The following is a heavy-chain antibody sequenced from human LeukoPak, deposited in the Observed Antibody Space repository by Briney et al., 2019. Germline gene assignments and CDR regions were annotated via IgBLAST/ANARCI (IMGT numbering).Heavy chain of an antibody. CDR1: GFTFDDYA. V-gene: IGHV3-9*01. J-gene: IGHJ4*02. Sequence: GGSLRLSCAASGFTFDDYAMHWVRQTPGKGLEWVSGISWNSVTIDYADSVKGRFTDSRDNAKNSLYLQMNSLRAEDTALYYCAKASSIAVAGSVDYWGQGTLVTVSS. CDR2: ISWNSVTI. CDR3: AKASSIAVAGSVDY. D-gene: IGHD6-19*01.